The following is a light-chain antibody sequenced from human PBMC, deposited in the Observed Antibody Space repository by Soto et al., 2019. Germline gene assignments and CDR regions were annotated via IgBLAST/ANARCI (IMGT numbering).Light chain of an antibody. V-gene: IGLV2-14*01. J-gene: IGLJ3*02. Sequence: QSVLTQPASVSASPGQSITISCTGTSSDVGGYKFVSWYQHHPGKAPKLMIYEVNNRPSGVSNRFSGSKSGNTASLTISGLQPEDEADYYCLSYTRANPRVFGGGTKLTVL. CDR2: EVN. CDR1: SSDVGGYKF. CDR3: LSYTRANPRV.